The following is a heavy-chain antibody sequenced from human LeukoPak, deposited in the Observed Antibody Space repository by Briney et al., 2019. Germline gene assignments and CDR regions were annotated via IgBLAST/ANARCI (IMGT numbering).Heavy chain of an antibody. CDR1: GGSISSGGYY. Sequence: SSQTLSLTCTVSGGSISSGGYYWSWIRQHPGKGLEWIGYIHYRGSTYYNPSLKSRVSISDDTSKNQFSLQLTSVSAADTAVYYCASDVSDWSRGGFDPWGQGTLVTVSS. CDR2: IHYRGST. J-gene: IGHJ5*02. V-gene: IGHV4-31*03. D-gene: IGHD2-2*01. CDR3: ASDVSDWSRGGFDP.